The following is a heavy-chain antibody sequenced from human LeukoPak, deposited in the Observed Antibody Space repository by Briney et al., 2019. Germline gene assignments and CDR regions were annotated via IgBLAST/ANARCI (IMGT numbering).Heavy chain of an antibody. Sequence: SQTLSLTCTVSGGSISSGSYYWSWIRQPAGKGLEWIGRIYTSGSTNYNPSLKSRVTISVDTSKNQFPLKLSSVTAADTAVYYCAREVPTYYYDSSGSKFDYWGQGTLVTVSS. V-gene: IGHV4-61*02. CDR3: AREVPTYYYDSSGSKFDY. CDR2: IYTSGST. CDR1: GGSISSGSYY. D-gene: IGHD3-22*01. J-gene: IGHJ4*02.